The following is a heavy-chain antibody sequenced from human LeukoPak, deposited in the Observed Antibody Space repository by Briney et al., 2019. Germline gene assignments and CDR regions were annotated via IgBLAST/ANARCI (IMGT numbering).Heavy chain of an antibody. CDR2: INPNSGGT. D-gene: IGHD4-23*01. J-gene: IGHJ4*02. CDR1: GYTFTGYY. CDR3: ARDVGGNSAVDY. V-gene: IGHV1-2*02. Sequence: ASVKVSCKASGYTFTGYYMHWVRQAPGQGLEWMGWINPNSGGTNYAQKFQGRVTMTRDTSISTAYMELSRLRSDDTAVYYCARDVGGNSAVDYWGPGTLVTVSS.